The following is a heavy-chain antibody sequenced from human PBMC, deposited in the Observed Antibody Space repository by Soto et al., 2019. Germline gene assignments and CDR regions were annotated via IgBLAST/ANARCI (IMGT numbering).Heavy chain of an antibody. CDR2: IIPVFGSA. CDR3: AREGRGKKAGYNGLVSLGY. J-gene: IGHJ4*02. V-gene: IGHV1-69*01. D-gene: IGHD2-2*02. CDR1: GDTFSSYS. Sequence: QVQLVQSGAEVKKPGSSVKVSCKASGDTFSSYSITWVRQAPGQGLEWMGGIIPVFGSANYAQKFQGRVTITADESTRTAYMELNSLRSQDTAVYYCAREGRGKKAGYNGLVSLGYWGQGTLVTVSS.